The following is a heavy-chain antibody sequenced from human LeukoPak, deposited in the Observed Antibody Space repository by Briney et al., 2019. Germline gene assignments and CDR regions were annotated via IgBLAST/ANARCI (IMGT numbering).Heavy chain of an antibody. Sequence: GGSLRLSCAASGFTFSSYGMHWVRQAPGKGLEWVANIKQDGSEKYYVDSVKGRFTISRDNAKNSLYLQMSSLRAEDTAVYYCARDLYSSARLFDYWGQGTLVTVSS. CDR1: GFTFSSYG. V-gene: IGHV3-7*01. CDR3: ARDLYSSARLFDY. D-gene: IGHD6-25*01. J-gene: IGHJ4*02. CDR2: IKQDGSEK.